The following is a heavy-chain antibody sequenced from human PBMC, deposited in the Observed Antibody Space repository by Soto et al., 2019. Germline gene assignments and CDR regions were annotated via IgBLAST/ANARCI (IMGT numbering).Heavy chain of an antibody. CDR3: ASSLGYCSTTSCHHYYFDF. CDR2: TRNKANSYTT. Sequence: EVQLVESGGGLVQPGGSLRLSCAASGFTFSAHYMDWVRQAPGKGLEWVGRTRNKANSYTTEYAASVKGRFTISRDDSESSLYLQMNGLKTEDTALYYCASSLGYCSTTSCHHYYFDFWGQGTLGTVSS. D-gene: IGHD2-2*01. CDR1: GFTFSAHY. J-gene: IGHJ4*02. V-gene: IGHV3-72*01.